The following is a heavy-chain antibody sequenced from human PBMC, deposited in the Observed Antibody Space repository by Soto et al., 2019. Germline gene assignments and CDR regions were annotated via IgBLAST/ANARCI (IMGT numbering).Heavy chain of an antibody. CDR3: ARDQTPTAVGWFDP. V-gene: IGHV4-31*03. CDR2: IYYSGST. CDR1: GGSISSGGNY. J-gene: IGHJ5*02. D-gene: IGHD1-26*01. Sequence: QVQLQESGPGLVKPSQTLSLTCTVSGGSISSGGNYWSWIRQHPGKGLEWIGYIYYSGSTYYNPSLKSRVSMSVDTSKTQFSLKRSSVTAADTAVYYCARDQTPTAVGWFDPWGQGTLVPVSS.